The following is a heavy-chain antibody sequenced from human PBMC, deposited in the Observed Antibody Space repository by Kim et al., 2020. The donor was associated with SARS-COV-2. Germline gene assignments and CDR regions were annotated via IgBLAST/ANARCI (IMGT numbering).Heavy chain of an antibody. V-gene: IGHV3-21*01. CDR2: ISSSSSYI. D-gene: IGHD3-9*01. CDR1: GFTFSSYS. J-gene: IGHJ6*02. Sequence: GGSLRLSCAASGFTFSSYSMNWVRQAPGKGLKWVSSISSSSSYIYYADSVKGRFTISRDNAKNSLYLQMNSLRAEDTAVYYCARDGIDYDILTGYYKGRYYYYGMDVWGQGTTVTVSS. CDR3: ARDGIDYDILTGYYKGRYYYYGMDV.